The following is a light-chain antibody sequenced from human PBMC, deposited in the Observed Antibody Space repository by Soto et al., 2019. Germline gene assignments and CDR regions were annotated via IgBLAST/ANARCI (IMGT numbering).Light chain of an antibody. J-gene: IGKJ4*01. V-gene: IGKV3-15*01. CDR1: QSVNSN. Sequence: EIVMTQSPATLSVSPGERATLSCRASQSVNSNLAWYRHKPGQAPRLLISDASTRATGVPARFSGSRSGTEFPLTISSLQSEDSGIYYCEQYNFWPPLTVGGGNKVELK. CDR3: EQYNFWPPLT. CDR2: DAS.